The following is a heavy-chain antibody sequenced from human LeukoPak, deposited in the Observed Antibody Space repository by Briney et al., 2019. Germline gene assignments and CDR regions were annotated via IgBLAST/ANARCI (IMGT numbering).Heavy chain of an antibody. CDR1: GGSISSYY. CDR2: IYTSGST. CDR3: ARHWGTSWLQIPNWFDP. J-gene: IGHJ5*02. D-gene: IGHD5-24*01. V-gene: IGHV4-4*07. Sequence: SETLSLTCTVSGGSISSYYWSWIRQPAGKGLEWIGRIYTSGSTNYNPSLKSRVTMSVDTSKNQFSLKLSSVTAADTAVYYCARHWGTSWLQIPNWFDPWGQGTLVTVSS.